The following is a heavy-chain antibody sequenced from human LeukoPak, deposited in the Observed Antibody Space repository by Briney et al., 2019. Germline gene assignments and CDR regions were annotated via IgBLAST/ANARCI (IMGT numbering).Heavy chain of an antibody. Sequence: SETLSLTCAVYGGSFSGYYWSWIRQPPGKGLEWIGEINHSGSTNYNPSLKSRVTISVDTSKNQFSLKLSSVTAADTAVYYCARGHNWNYYRYYYYYMDVWGKGTTVTVSS. CDR3: ARGHNWNYYRYYYYYMDV. V-gene: IGHV4-34*01. D-gene: IGHD1-7*01. CDR2: INHSGST. CDR1: GGSFSGYY. J-gene: IGHJ6*03.